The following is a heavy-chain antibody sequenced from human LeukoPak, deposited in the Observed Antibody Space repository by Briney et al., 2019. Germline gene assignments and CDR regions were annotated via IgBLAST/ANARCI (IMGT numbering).Heavy chain of an antibody. CDR1: GFTFSTYS. Sequence: PGGSLRLSCAASGFTFSTYSMNWVRQAPGKGLEWVSYISTDSSTIYYADSVKGRFTISRDNAKNSLYLQMNSPRAEDTAVYYCARDPGYYDSSGYFDYWGQGTLVTVSS. D-gene: IGHD3-22*01. CDR2: ISTDSSTI. CDR3: ARDPGYYDSSGYFDY. J-gene: IGHJ4*02. V-gene: IGHV3-48*01.